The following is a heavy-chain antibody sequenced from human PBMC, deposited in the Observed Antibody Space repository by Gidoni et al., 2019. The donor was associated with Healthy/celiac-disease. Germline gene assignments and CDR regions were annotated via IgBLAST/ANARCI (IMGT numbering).Heavy chain of an antibody. CDR1: GFTFSSYG. J-gene: IGHJ5*02. V-gene: IGHV3-33*01. CDR2: RWYDGSNK. Sequence: QVQLVASGGGVVQPGRSLRLSCAASGFTFSSYGMHWVRQAPGKGLEWVAVRWYDGSNKYYADSVKGRFTISRDNSKNTLYLQMNSLRAEDTAVYYCARDRTTVTTGWFDPWGQGTLVTVSS. D-gene: IGHD4-4*01. CDR3: ARDRTTVTTGWFDP.